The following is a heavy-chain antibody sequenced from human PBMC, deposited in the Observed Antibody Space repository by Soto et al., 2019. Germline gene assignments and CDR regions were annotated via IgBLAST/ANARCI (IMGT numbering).Heavy chain of an antibody. CDR2: INAGNGNT. Sequence: ASVKVSCKASGYTFTSYAMHWVRQAPGQRLEWMGWINAGNGNTKYSQKLQGRVTITRDKSASTAYMELSSLRFEDTAVYYCARGSGYYYWDDYWGQGTLVTVSS. D-gene: IGHD3-22*01. J-gene: IGHJ4*02. CDR1: GYTFTSYA. CDR3: ARGSGYYYWDDY. V-gene: IGHV1-3*01.